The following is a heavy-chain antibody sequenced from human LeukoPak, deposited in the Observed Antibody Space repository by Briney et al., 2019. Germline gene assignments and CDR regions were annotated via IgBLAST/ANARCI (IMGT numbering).Heavy chain of an antibody. CDR1: GFTFSSYA. CDR3: ARSLGYYYDSSGYYPNWFDP. CDR2: ISGSGGST. J-gene: IGHJ5*02. V-gene: IGHV3-23*01. Sequence: GGSLRLSCAASGFTFSSYAMSWVRQAPGKGLEWVSAISGSGGSTYYADSVKGRFTFSRDNSKNTLYLQMNSLRAEDTAVYYCARSLGYYYDSSGYYPNWFDPWGQGTLVTVSS. D-gene: IGHD3-22*01.